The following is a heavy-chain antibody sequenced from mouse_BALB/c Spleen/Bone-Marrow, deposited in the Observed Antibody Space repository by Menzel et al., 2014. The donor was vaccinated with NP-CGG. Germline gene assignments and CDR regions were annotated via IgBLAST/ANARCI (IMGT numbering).Heavy chain of an antibody. Sequence: EVKLVESGGGLVQPGGSLKVSCAASGFDFSRFWMSWVRQAPGKGLEWIGEINPDSSTINYTPSLKDKFIISRDSAKNTLYLQMSKVRSEDTALYYCARRYGSSYRYWYFDVWGAGTTATVSS. CDR2: INPDSSTI. J-gene: IGHJ1*01. V-gene: IGHV4-1*02. CDR3: ARRYGSSYRYWYFDV. D-gene: IGHD1-1*01. CDR1: GFDFSRFW.